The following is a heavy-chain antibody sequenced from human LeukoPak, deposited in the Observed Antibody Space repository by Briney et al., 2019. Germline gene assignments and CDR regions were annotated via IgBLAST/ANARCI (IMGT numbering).Heavy chain of an antibody. CDR1: GFTFSSYG. Sequence: PGRSLRLSCAASGFTFSSYGMHWVRQAPGKGLEWVAVRSYDGSKKYYADSVKGRFTISRDNLKNTLYLKMNSLRAEDTAVYYCEKDSIWLGELLSGGMDVWGQGTTVTVSS. J-gene: IGHJ6*02. V-gene: IGHV3-30*18. CDR3: EKDSIWLGELLSGGMDV. D-gene: IGHD3-10*01. CDR2: RSYDGSKK.